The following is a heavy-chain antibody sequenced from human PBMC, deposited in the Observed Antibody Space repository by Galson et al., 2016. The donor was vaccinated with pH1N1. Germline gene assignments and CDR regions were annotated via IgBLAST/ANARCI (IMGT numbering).Heavy chain of an antibody. D-gene: IGHD1/OR15-1a*01. Sequence: SLRLSCAASGFTFSSYAMNWVRQAPGKGLEWVSVISDSGGSTYYADSVKGRFTISRDNSENMLYLQMNSLRVEDTAVYYCANEKFRNNQGDNLDYWGQGTLVTVSS. V-gene: IGHV3-23*01. J-gene: IGHJ4*02. CDR3: ANEKFRNNQGDNLDY. CDR1: GFTFSSYA. CDR2: ISDSGGST.